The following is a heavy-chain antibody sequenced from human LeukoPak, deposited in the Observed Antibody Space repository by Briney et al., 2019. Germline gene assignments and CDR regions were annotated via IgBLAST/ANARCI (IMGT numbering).Heavy chain of an antibody. CDR3: VRDTSYCSGGRCFATYSFDY. Sequence: PGGSPRLSCSASGFTFSNYAMHWVRQAPGKGLECISSITSTGATTYYADSVKGRFTISRDNSKNMLYLQMSSLRAEDTAVYYCVRDTSYCSGGRCFATYSFDYWGQGTRVTVSS. CDR1: GFTFSNYA. V-gene: IGHV3-64D*09. CDR2: ITSTGATT. D-gene: IGHD2-15*01. J-gene: IGHJ4*02.